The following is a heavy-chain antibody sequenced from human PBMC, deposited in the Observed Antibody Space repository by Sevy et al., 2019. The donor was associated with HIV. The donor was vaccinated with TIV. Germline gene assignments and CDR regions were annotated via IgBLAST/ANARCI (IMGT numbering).Heavy chain of an antibody. D-gene: IGHD2-2*01. CDR1: GYSFTSYW. CDR2: IYPGDSDT. Sequence: GESLKISWKGSGYSFTSYWIGWVRQMPGKGLEWMGIIYPGDSDTRYSPSFQGQVNISADKSISTAYLQWSSLKASDTAMYYCARQGNYCSSTSCPGWWFDPWGQGTLVTVSS. CDR3: ARQGNYCSSTSCPGWWFDP. J-gene: IGHJ5*02. V-gene: IGHV5-51*01.